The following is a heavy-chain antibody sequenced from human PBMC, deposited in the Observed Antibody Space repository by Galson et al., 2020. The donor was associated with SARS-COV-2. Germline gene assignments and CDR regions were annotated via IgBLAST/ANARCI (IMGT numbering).Heavy chain of an antibody. V-gene: IGHV1-2*04. CDR2: INPNRGGT. Sequence: ASVKVSCKASGYTFTSYYMHWVRQAPGQGLEWMGWINPNRGGTNYAQQFQGWVTTTRDTSISTAYMELSRLRSDDTAAYYCARVWGLGSRDYGMDVWGQGTTVTVSS. D-gene: IGHD3-10*01. J-gene: IGHJ6*02. CDR3: ARVWGLGSRDYGMDV. CDR1: GYTFTSYY.